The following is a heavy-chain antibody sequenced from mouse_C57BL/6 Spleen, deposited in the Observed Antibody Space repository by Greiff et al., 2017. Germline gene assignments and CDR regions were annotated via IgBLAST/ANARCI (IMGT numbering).Heavy chain of an antibody. CDR3: TRESPYDYETAFAY. V-gene: IGHV5-9-1*02. CDR1: GFTFSSYA. Sequence: EVQGVESGEGLVKPGGSLKLSCAASGFTFSSYAMSWVRQTPEKRLEWVAYLSSGGDYIYYADTVKGRFPISRDNARNTLYLQMSSLKSEDTAMYCCTRESPYDYETAFAYWGQGTLVTVSA. D-gene: IGHD2-4*01. CDR2: LSSGGDYI. J-gene: IGHJ3*01.